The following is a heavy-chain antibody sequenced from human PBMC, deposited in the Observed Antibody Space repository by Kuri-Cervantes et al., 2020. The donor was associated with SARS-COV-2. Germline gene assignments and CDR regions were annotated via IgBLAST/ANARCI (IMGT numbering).Heavy chain of an antibody. V-gene: IGHV3-30*03. CDR3: ARGGDIVVVPAAIEFLRRFDP. CDR1: GFTFSSYG. CDR2: ISYDGSNK. J-gene: IGHJ5*02. D-gene: IGHD2-2*01. Sequence: GESLKISCAASGFTFSSYGMHWVRQAPGKGLEWVAVISYDGSNKYYADSVKGRFTISRDNSKNTLYLQMNSLRAEDTAVYYCARGGDIVVVPAAIEFLRRFDPWGQGTLVTVSS.